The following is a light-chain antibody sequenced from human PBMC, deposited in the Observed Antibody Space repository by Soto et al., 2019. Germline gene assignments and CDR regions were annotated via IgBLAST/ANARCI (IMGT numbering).Light chain of an antibody. CDR3: QQYNNWPQT. CDR1: QLFSSN. V-gene: IGKV3-15*01. J-gene: IGKJ1*01. CDR2: GVS. Sequence: EIVMMQSPATLSVSPGESVTLSCRASQLFSSNLAWYQHKPGQAPRLLIYGVSTRDTGVPDRFSGSASGTEFTLTISSLQSEDFAVYYCQQYNNWPQTFGQGTKV.